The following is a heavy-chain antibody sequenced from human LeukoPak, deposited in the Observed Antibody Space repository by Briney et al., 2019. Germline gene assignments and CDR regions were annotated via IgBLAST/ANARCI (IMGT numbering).Heavy chain of an antibody. CDR2: INHSGST. CDR1: GGSFSGYY. CDR3: ARAGGVRGVISYYYYYGMDV. J-gene: IGHJ6*02. D-gene: IGHD3-10*01. Sequence: SETLSLTCAVYGGSFSGYYWSWIRQPPGKGLEWIGEINHSGSTNYNPSLKSRVTISVDTSKDQFSLKLSSVTAADTAVYYCARAGGVRGVISYYYYYGMDVWGQGTTVTVSS. V-gene: IGHV4-34*01.